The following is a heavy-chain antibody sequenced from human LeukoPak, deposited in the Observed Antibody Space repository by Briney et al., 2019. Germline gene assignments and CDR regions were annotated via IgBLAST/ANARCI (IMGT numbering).Heavy chain of an antibody. CDR3: ARGLLWFGEPTLDY. CDR1: GYTFTGYY. Sequence: ASVKVSCKASGYTFTGYYMHWARQAPGQGLEWMGWINPNSGGTNYAQKFQGWVTMTRDTSISTAYMELSRLRSDDTAVYYCARGLLWFGEPTLDYWGQGTLVTVSS. J-gene: IGHJ4*02. CDR2: INPNSGGT. V-gene: IGHV1-2*04. D-gene: IGHD3-10*01.